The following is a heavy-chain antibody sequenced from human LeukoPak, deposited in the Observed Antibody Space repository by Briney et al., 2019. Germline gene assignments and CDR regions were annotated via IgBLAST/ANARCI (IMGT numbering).Heavy chain of an antibody. CDR2: IYSTGTT. CDR3: ARQVRYYDSSGQGYFDY. V-gene: IGHV4-39*01. J-gene: IGHJ4*02. CDR1: GGSIRNSSFF. Sequence: SETLSLTCAVSGGSIRNSSFFWGWIRQPPGKGLEWIASIYSTGTTYYNPSIKSRVTISVDTSKNQFSLKLSSVTAADTAVYYCARQVRYYDSSGQGYFDYWGQGTLVTVSS. D-gene: IGHD3-22*01.